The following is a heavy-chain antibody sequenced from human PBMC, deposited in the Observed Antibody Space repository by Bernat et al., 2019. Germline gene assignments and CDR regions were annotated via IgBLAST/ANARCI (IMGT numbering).Heavy chain of an antibody. D-gene: IGHD1-1*01. Sequence: QITLKESGPTLVKPTQTLTLTCTFSGFSLTSSPVGVGWIRQPPEKAPEWLALVYWDDDKRYSPSLKSRLTIIKDTPNNQVVLIMTNVDPVDTATYYCEHRFDYSGKWNEGAFDIWGQGALVTVSS. CDR1: GFSLTSSPVG. CDR3: EHRFDYSGKWNEGAFDI. CDR2: VYWDDDK. V-gene: IGHV2-5*02. J-gene: IGHJ3*02.